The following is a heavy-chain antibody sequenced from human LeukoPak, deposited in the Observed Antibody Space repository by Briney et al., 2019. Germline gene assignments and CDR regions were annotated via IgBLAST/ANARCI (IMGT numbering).Heavy chain of an antibody. V-gene: IGHV3-30*18. CDR1: GFTFSSYG. CDR3: AKARDSSGYYYVGVSYGMDV. CDR2: ISYDGSNK. Sequence: GRSLRLSCAASGFTFSSYGMHRVRQAPGKGLERVAVISYDGSNKYYADSVKGRFTISRDNSKNTLYLQMNSLRAEDTAVYYCAKARDSSGYYYVGVSYGMDVWGQGTTVTVSS. J-gene: IGHJ6*02. D-gene: IGHD3-22*01.